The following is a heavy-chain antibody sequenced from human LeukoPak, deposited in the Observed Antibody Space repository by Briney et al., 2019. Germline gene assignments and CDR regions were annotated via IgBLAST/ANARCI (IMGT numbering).Heavy chain of an antibody. D-gene: IGHD4-11*01. CDR1: GGSFSGYY. J-gene: IGHJ1*01. V-gene: IGHV4-34*01. Sequence: PSETLSLTCGVYGGSFSGYYWSWIRQPPGKGLEWIGEINHSGSTNYNPSLKSRVTISVDTCKNQFSLKLSSVTAADTAVYYCARGSNYHIYPSRLLPGYFQHWGQGTLVTVSS. CDR2: INHSGST. CDR3: ARGSNYHIYPSRLLPGYFQH.